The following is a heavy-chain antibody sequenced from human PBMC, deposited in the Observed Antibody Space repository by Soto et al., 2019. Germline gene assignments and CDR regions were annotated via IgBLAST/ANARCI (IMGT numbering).Heavy chain of an antibody. CDR1: GGTFSSYA. CDR3: ARDKAYPIAAAGTYWFDP. V-gene: IGHV1-69*06. J-gene: IGHJ5*02. Sequence: SVKVSCKASGGTFSSYAISWVRQAPGQGLEWMGGIIPIFGTPNYAQKFQGRVTITADKSTSTAYMELSSLRSEDTAVYYCARDKAYPIAAAGTYWFDPWGQGTLVTVSS. CDR2: IIPIFGTP. D-gene: IGHD6-13*01.